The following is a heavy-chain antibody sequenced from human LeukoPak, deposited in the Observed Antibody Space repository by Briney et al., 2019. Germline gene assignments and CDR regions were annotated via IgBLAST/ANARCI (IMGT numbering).Heavy chain of an antibody. CDR2: IRQDGSQK. Sequence: GGSLRLSCAASGFTFSNYWMSWVRQAPGKGLEWVATIRQDGSQKYYVDSVKGRFTISRDNAKNSLYLQMNSLRAEDTAVYYCARESGSVTSEVDFDYWGQGTLVTVSS. V-gene: IGHV3-7*01. CDR1: GFTFSNYW. CDR3: ARESGSVTSEVDFDY. J-gene: IGHJ4*02. D-gene: IGHD4-17*01.